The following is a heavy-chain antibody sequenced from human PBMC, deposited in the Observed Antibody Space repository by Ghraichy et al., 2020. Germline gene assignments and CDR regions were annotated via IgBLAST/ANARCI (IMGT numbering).Heavy chain of an antibody. V-gene: IGHV3-11*01. Sequence: GGSLRLSCEASGFTFSDYYINWIRQAPGKGLEWVSYISSSGDTIDYADSVKGRFTISRDNAKNSLFLQMSNLRADDTAVYYCAVIGVAAVQYYDLDVWGHGTTVTVSS. CDR1: GFTFSDYY. CDR2: ISSSGDTI. J-gene: IGHJ6*02. D-gene: IGHD6-19*01. CDR3: AVIGVAAVQYYDLDV.